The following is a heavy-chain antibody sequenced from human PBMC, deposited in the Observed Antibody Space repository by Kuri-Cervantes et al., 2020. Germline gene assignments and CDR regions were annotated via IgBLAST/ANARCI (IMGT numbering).Heavy chain of an antibody. J-gene: IGHJ6*02. CDR2: MNPNSGNT. D-gene: IGHD3-9*01. V-gene: IGHV1-8*01. Sequence: ASVKVSCKASGYTFTSYDINWVRQATGQGLEWMGWMNPNSGNTGYAQKFQGRVTTTRNTSISTAYMELSSLRSEDTAVYYCARMYYDILTGYYSGYYGMDVWGQGTTVTVSS. CDR1: GYTFTSYD. CDR3: ARMYYDILTGYYSGYYGMDV.